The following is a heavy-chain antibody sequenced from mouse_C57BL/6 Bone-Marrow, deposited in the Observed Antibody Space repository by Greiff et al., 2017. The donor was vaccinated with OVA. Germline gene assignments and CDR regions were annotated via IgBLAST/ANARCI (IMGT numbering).Heavy chain of an antibody. D-gene: IGHD2-3*01. CDR3: ARHEDGYYASYFDY. CDR2: IYPGDGDT. Sequence: VQRVESGPELVKPGASVKISCKASGYAFSSSWMNWVKQRPGKGLEWIGRIYPGDGDTNYNGKFKGKATLTADKSSSTDYMQLSSLTSEDSAVYFCARHEDGYYASYFDYWGQGTTLTVSS. V-gene: IGHV1-82*01. CDR1: GYAFSSSW. J-gene: IGHJ2*01.